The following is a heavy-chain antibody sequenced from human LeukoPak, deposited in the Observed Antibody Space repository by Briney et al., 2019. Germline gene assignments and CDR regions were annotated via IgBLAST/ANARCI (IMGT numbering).Heavy chain of an antibody. CDR3: ARGGPHYYDSSGFGY. Sequence: SQTLSLTCTVSGGSISSGGYYWSWIRQPPGQGLEWIGYIYYSGSTNYNPSLKSRVTISVDTSKNQFSLKLSSVTAADTAVYYCARGGPHYYDSSGFGYWGQGTLVTVSS. CDR1: GGSISSGGYY. CDR2: IYYSGST. D-gene: IGHD3-22*01. J-gene: IGHJ4*02. V-gene: IGHV4-61*08.